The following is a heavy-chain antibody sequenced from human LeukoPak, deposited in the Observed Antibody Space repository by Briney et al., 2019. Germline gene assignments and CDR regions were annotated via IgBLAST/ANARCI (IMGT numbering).Heavy chain of an antibody. CDR2: MNPNSGDT. D-gene: IGHD3-10*01. V-gene: IGHV1-2*02. J-gene: IGHJ4*02. Sequence: GASVKVSCKASGYTFTSYDINWVRQATGQGLEWMGWMNPNSGDTNYAQKFQDRVTMTRDTSISTAYMELSRLRSDDTAVYYCARGWFGELKVDYWGQGTLVTVSS. CDR3: ARGWFGELKVDY. CDR1: GYTFTSYD.